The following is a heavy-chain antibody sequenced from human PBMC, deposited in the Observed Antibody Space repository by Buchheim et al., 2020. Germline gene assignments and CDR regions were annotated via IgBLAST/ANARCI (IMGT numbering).Heavy chain of an antibody. V-gene: IGHV3-33*01. CDR3: ARDRVGYSSSYCLFDY. CDR2: IWYAGSNE. D-gene: IGHD6-13*01. CDR1: GFTFSSYG. Sequence: QVQVVESGGGVVQPGRSLRLSCAASGFTFSSYGMHWVRQAPGKGLEWVAIIWYAGSNEFYADSVKGRFTISRDNSKNTLYLQMNSLRADDTAVYYCARDRVGYSSSYCLFDYWGQGTL. J-gene: IGHJ4*02.